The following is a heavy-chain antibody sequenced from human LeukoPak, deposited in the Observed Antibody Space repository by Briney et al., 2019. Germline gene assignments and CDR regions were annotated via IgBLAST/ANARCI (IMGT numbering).Heavy chain of an antibody. D-gene: IGHD2-2*01. V-gene: IGHV3-23*01. CDR1: GFTFSSYA. Sequence: PGGSLRLSCAASGFTFSSYAMSWVRQARGKGLEWVSAISGSGGSTYYADSVKGRFTISRDNSKNTLYLQMNSLRAEDTAVYYCAKARRSACSSTSCYPFDYWGQGTLVTVSS. CDR3: AKARRSACSSTSCYPFDY. J-gene: IGHJ4*02. CDR2: ISGSGGST.